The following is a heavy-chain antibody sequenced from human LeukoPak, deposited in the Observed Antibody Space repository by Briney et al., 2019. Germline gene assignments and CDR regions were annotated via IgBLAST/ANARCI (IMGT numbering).Heavy chain of an antibody. CDR3: AKDDGSSTSWAFDY. D-gene: IGHD2-2*01. Sequence: GGSLRLSCAASGFTFSSYGMHWVRQAPGKGLEWVAYIRYDGTNKYYADSVKGRFTISRDNSKNTLYLQMNSLRAEDTAVYYCAKDDGSSTSWAFDYWGQGTLVTVSS. CDR2: IRYDGTNK. J-gene: IGHJ4*02. V-gene: IGHV3-30*02. CDR1: GFTFSSYG.